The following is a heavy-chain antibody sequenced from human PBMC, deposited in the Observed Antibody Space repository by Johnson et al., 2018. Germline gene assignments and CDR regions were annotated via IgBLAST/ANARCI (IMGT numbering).Heavy chain of an antibody. CDR3: ARAGQTVTSYYYYGMDV. J-gene: IGHJ6*02. Sequence: VQLVETGAEVKKXGSSXKVXCKASGGTFSSYAISWVRQAPGQGLEWMGGIIPIFGPANYAQKFQGRVTITADESTRTAHTELSSRRSEDTAVYYCARAGQTVTSYYYYGMDVWGQGTTVTVSS. CDR2: IIPIFGPA. D-gene: IGHD4-11*01. CDR1: GGTFSSYA. V-gene: IGHV1-69*01.